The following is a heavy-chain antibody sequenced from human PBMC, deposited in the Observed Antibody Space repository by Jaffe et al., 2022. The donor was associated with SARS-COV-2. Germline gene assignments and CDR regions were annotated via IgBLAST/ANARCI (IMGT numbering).Heavy chain of an antibody. Sequence: EVQLLESGGRLVQTGGSLRLSCAASGFTFSSYAMAWVRQAPGKGLEWVSGISGSGGWSDNADSVKGRFTISRDNSKITLYLQMNSLRAEDTAVYYCAKMFYSAPGTRGGMDVWGQGTTVTVSS. CDR1: GFTFSSYA. D-gene: IGHD3-10*01. CDR2: ISGSGGWS. J-gene: IGHJ6*02. CDR3: AKMFYSAPGTRGGMDV. V-gene: IGHV3-23*01.